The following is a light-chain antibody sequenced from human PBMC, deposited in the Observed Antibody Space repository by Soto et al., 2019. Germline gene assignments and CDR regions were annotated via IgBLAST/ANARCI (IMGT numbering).Light chain of an antibody. CDR2: DAS. V-gene: IGKV3-20*01. CDR3: QQFSSYPLT. J-gene: IGKJ4*01. Sequence: EIVMTQSPATLSVSPGERATLSCRASRTVRSDFAWYQQKPGQAPRLLIYDASSRATGIPDRFSGGGSGTDFTLTISRLEPEDFAVYYCQQFSSYPLTFGGGTKVDIK. CDR1: RTVRSD.